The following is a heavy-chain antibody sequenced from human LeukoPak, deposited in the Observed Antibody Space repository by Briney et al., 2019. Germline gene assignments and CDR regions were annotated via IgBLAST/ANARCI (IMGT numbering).Heavy chain of an antibody. CDR3: ASGALFGSGEYKDYFDY. J-gene: IGHJ4*02. D-gene: IGHD6-19*01. CDR2: IGNRGENI. V-gene: IGHV3-11*01. CDR1: GFTFSDYY. Sequence: GGSLRLSCAASGFTFSDYYMTWIRQAPGKGLEWVSYIGNRGENIYYADSVKGRFSISRDNDKNSLYLRMNSLRAEDTAVYYCASGALFGSGEYKDYFDYWGQGTLVTVSS.